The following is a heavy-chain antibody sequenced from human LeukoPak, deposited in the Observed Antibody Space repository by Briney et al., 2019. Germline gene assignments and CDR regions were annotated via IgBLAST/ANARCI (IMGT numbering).Heavy chain of an antibody. CDR1: GFTVSSNS. CDR2: IYSDST. D-gene: IGHD3-22*01. J-gene: IGHJ6*03. Sequence: GGSLRLSCTVSGFTVSSNSMSWVRQAPGKGLEWVSFIYSDSTHYSDSVKGRFTISRDNSKNTLYLQMNSLRAEDTAVYYCARDTLRRYDSSGYYFYYYYYMDVWGKGTTVTVSS. CDR3: ARDTLRRYDSSGYYFYYYYYMDV. V-gene: IGHV3-53*01.